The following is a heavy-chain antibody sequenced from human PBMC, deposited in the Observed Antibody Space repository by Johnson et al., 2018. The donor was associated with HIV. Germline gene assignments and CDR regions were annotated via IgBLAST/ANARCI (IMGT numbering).Heavy chain of an antibody. V-gene: IGHV3-23*04. CDR2: ISGSGGGT. D-gene: IGHD3-3*01. CDR3: AKDAEWKSFGVVTAQGAFDI. Sequence: MQLVESGGGVVQPGGSLRLSCAASGFSFSNYAMSWVRQAPGKGLEWVSVISGSGGGTYYADSVKGRFTISRDNSKNTLYLQMNSLRAEDTAVYYCAKDAEWKSFGVVTAQGAFDIWGQGKRVTVSS. CDR1: GFSFSNYA. J-gene: IGHJ3*02.